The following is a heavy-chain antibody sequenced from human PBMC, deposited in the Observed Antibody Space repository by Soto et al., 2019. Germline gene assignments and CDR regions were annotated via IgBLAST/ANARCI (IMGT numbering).Heavy chain of an antibody. CDR3: ARHPSDFWFDP. Sequence: LSETLSLTCTVSGGSISSYYWSWIRQPPGKGLEWIGYIYYSGSTNYNPSLKSRVTVSVDTSKNQFSPKLSSVTAADTAVYYCARHPSDFWFDPWGQGTLVTVSS. V-gene: IGHV4-59*08. CDR1: GGSISSYY. J-gene: IGHJ5*02. CDR2: IYYSGST. D-gene: IGHD2-21*02.